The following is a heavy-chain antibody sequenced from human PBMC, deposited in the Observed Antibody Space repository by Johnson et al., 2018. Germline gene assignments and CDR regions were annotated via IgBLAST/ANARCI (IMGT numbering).Heavy chain of an antibody. Sequence: QVQLVQSGGGVGQPGRSLRLSCAASGFTFSSYGMHWVRQAPGKGLEWVAVIWYDGSKKYYADSVKGRVTISRDNSKKTLYLQMNSLREEDTAVYYCGGDCHYGPMGRDVWGQGTTVTVSS. CDR3: GGDCHYGPMGRDV. J-gene: IGHJ6*01. CDR1: GFTFSSYG. D-gene: IGHD3-10*01. V-gene: IGHV3-33*01. CDR2: IWYDGSKK.